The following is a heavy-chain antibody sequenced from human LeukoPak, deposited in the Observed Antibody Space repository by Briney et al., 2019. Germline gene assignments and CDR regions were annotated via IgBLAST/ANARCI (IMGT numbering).Heavy chain of an antibody. CDR1: GFTFSDYA. CDR3: AKARYSFDY. D-gene: IGHD5-18*01. CDR2: ISKDGGDK. Sequence: PGRSLRLSCAASGFTFSDYAMHWVRQAAGKGLEWVAVISKDGGDKFYADSVRGRFNISRDNSRNTLNLQMNSLRVEDTAVYYCAKARYSFDYWGQGILVTVSS. J-gene: IGHJ4*02. V-gene: IGHV3-30*04.